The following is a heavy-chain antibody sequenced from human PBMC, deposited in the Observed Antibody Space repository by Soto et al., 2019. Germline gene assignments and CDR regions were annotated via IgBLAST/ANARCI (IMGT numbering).Heavy chain of an antibody. CDR2: IYYSGST. CDR1: GGSISSYY. CDR3: AGTITDSGRFDY. D-gene: IGHD3-10*01. J-gene: IGHJ4*02. V-gene: IGHV4-59*08. Sequence: SETLSLTCTVSGGSISSYYWSWIRQPPGKGLEWIGYIYYSGSTNYNPSLKSRFTISVDTSKNQFSLKLSSVTAADTAVYYCAGTITDSGRFDYWGQGTLVTVSS.